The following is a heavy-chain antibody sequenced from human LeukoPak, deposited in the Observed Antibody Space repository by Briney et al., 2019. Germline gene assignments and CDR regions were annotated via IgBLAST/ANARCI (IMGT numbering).Heavy chain of an antibody. CDR3: AGGRHYAYFDY. J-gene: IGHJ4*02. Sequence: SETLSLTCAVYGGSFSGYYWSWIRQPPGKGLEWIGYLYYSGSTNYNPSLKSRVTISVDTSKNQFSLKLSSMTAADTAVYYCAGGRHYAYFDYWGQGTLVTVSS. CDR2: LYYSGST. V-gene: IGHV4-34*11. CDR1: GGSFSGYY. D-gene: IGHD3-16*01.